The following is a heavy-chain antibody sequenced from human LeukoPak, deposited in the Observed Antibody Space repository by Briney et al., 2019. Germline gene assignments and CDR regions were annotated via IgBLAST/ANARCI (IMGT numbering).Heavy chain of an antibody. Sequence: SETLSLTCTVSGGSISSGGSYWSWIRQHPGKGLEWIGYIYYSGSTYYNPSLKSRVTISVDTSKNQFSLKLSSVTAADTAVYYCARDKSAGSLDYWGQGTLVTVSS. J-gene: IGHJ4*02. CDR3: ARDKSAGSLDY. CDR1: GGSISSGGSY. CDR2: IYYSGST. D-gene: IGHD6-19*01. V-gene: IGHV4-31*03.